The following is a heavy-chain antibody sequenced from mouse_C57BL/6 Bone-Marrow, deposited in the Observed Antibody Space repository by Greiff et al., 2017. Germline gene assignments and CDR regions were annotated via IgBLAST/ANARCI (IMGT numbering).Heavy chain of an antibody. D-gene: IGHD1-1*01. Sequence: VQLKESGAELARPGASVKLSCKASGYTFTSYGISWVKQRTGQGLEWIGEIYPRSGNTYYNEKFKGKATLTADKSSSTAYMELRSLTSEDSAVYFCAREDYGSSPWFAYWGQGTLVTVSA. J-gene: IGHJ3*01. CDR2: IYPRSGNT. CDR3: AREDYGSSPWFAY. V-gene: IGHV1-81*01. CDR1: GYTFTSYG.